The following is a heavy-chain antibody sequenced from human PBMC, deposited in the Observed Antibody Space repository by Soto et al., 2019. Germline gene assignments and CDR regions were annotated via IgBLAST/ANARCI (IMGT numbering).Heavy chain of an antibody. CDR2: IIPIFGTA. CDR3: GLKPVATTIPSGMDV. CDR1: GGTFSSYA. V-gene: IGHV1-69*01. D-gene: IGHD5-12*01. Sequence: QVQLVQSGAEVKKPGSSVKVSCKASGGTFSSYAISWVRQAPGQGLEWMGGIIPIFGTAIYAQKFQGRVTITADESTSTAYMELSSLRSEDTAVYYCGLKPVATTIPSGMDVWGQGTTVTVSS. J-gene: IGHJ6*02.